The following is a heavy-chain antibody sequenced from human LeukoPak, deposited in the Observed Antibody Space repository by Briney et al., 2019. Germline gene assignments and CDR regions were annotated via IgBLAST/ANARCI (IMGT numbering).Heavy chain of an antibody. V-gene: IGHV3-53*01. D-gene: IGHD1-7*01. CDR2: LYSGGST. CDR1: GFTVSSNY. J-gene: IGHJ4*02. Sequence: GGSLRLSCAASGFTVSSNYMSWVRQAPGKGLEWVSVLYSGGSTYYADSVKGGFTISRDNSKNTLYLQMNSLRAEDTAVYYCARAGLYNWNYEGTAYFDYWGQGTLVTVSS. CDR3: ARAGLYNWNYEGTAYFDY.